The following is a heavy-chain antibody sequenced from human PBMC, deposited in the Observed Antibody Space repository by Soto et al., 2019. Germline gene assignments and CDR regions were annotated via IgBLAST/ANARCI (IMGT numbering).Heavy chain of an antibody. CDR1: GYSISSGYY. CDR3: ARGMALRILEWLTISFYGMDV. J-gene: IGHJ6*02. V-gene: IGHV4-38-2*01. Sequence: PSETLSLTCAVSGYSISSGYYWGWIRQPPGKGLEWIGSIYHSGSTYYNPSLKSRVTISVDTSKNQFSLKLSPVTAADTAVYYCARGMALRILEWLTISFYGMDVWGQGTTVTVS. D-gene: IGHD3-3*01. CDR2: IYHSGST.